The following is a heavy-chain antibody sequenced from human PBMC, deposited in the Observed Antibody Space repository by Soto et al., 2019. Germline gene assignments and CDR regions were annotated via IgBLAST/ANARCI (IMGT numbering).Heavy chain of an antibody. J-gene: IGHJ6*02. CDR2: IYHSGST. V-gene: IGHV4-30-4*01. CDR3: ARVSGTYYYGMDV. Sequence: SETLSLTCTVSGGPISSGDYYWSWIRQPPGKGLEWIGDIYHSGSTNYNPSLKSRVTISVDTSKNQFSLKLSSVTAADTAVYYCARVSGTYYYGMDVWGQGTTVTVSS. D-gene: IGHD3-10*01. CDR1: GGPISSGDYY.